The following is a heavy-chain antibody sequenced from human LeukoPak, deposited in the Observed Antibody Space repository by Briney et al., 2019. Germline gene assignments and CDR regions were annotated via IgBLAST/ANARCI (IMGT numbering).Heavy chain of an antibody. CDR2: ISAYNGNT. Sequence: ASVKVSCKASGYTFTSYGISWVRQAPGQGLEWMGWISAYNGNTNYAQKLQGRVTMTTDTSTSTAYVELRSLRSDDTAVYYCAREGSGEYDFWSGYYRNYYYYMDVWGKGTTVTVSS. CDR1: GYTFTSYG. V-gene: IGHV1-18*01. D-gene: IGHD3-3*01. CDR3: AREGSGEYDFWSGYYRNYYYYMDV. J-gene: IGHJ6*03.